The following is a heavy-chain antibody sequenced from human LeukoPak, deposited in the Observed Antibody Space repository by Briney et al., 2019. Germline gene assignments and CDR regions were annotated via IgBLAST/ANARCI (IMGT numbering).Heavy chain of an antibody. CDR3: ARGYYYDSSGYLSPVGY. Sequence: ASVKVSCKASGYTFTSYGISWVRQAPGQGLEWMGWISAYNGNTNYAQNLQGRVTMTTDTSTSTAYMELRSLRSDDTAVYYCARGYYYDSSGYLSPVGYWGQGTLVTVSS. CDR2: ISAYNGNT. D-gene: IGHD3-22*01. V-gene: IGHV1-18*01. J-gene: IGHJ4*02. CDR1: GYTFTSYG.